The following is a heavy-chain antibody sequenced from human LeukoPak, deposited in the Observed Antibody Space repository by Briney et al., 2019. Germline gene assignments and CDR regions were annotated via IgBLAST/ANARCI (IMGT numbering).Heavy chain of an antibody. CDR2: INHSGST. CDR3: ARGPRQYCGGDCYSPPHAFDI. Sequence: SETLSLTCAVYGGSFSGYYWSWIRQPPGKGLEWIGEINHSGSTNYNPSLKSRVTISVDTSKNQFSLKLSSVTAADTAVYYCARGPRQYCGGDCYSPPHAFDIWGQRTMVTVSS. CDR1: GGSFSGYY. V-gene: IGHV4-34*01. J-gene: IGHJ3*02. D-gene: IGHD2-21*02.